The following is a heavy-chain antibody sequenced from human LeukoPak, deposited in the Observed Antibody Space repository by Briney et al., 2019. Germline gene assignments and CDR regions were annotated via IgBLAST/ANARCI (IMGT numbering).Heavy chain of an antibody. Sequence: ASVKVCCKASGGTFSSYTISWVRQAPGQGLEWMGRIIPILGIANYAQKFQGRVTITADKSTSTAYMELSSLRSEDTAVYYCASLPLGIAAAGTDYWGQGTLVTVSS. V-gene: IGHV1-69*02. D-gene: IGHD6-13*01. CDR2: IIPILGIA. CDR1: GGTFSSYT. J-gene: IGHJ4*02. CDR3: ASLPLGIAAAGTDY.